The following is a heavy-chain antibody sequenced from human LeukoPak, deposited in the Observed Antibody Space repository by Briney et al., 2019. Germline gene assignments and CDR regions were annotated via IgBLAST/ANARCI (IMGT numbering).Heavy chain of an antibody. D-gene: IGHD3-22*01. V-gene: IGHV3-7*03. J-gene: IGHJ4*02. CDR3: AKWSLTYYYDSSGYVDY. CDR2: IKQDGSEK. CDR1: GFTFSSYW. Sequence: GGSLRLSCAASGFTFSSYWMSWVRQAPGKGLEWVANIKQDGSEKYYVDSVKGRFTISRDNSKNTLYLQMNSLRAEDTAVYYCAKWSLTYYYDSSGYVDYWGQGTLVTVSS.